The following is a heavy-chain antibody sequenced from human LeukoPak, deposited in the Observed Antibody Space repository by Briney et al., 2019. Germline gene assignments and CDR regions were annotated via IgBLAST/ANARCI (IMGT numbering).Heavy chain of an antibody. J-gene: IGHJ4*02. CDR2: IYSGVST. V-gene: IGHV3-53*05. D-gene: IGHD3-22*01. CDR1: GFSVSSNY. Sequence: QAGGSLRLSCAASGFSVSSNYMSWVRQAPGKGLEWVSVIYSGVSTYYADSVKGRFTISRDNSKNTLYLQMNSLRAEDTAVYYCAKDQPPKMYYYDSSGYRGSIGFDYWGQGTLVTVSS. CDR3: AKDQPPKMYYYDSSGYRGSIGFDY.